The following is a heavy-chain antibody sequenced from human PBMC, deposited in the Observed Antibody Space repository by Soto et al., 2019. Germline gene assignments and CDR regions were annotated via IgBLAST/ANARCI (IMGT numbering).Heavy chain of an antibody. D-gene: IGHD1-1*01. V-gene: IGHV1-18*01. J-gene: IGHJ3*02. Sequence: VKVSCKASGYTFTSYGISWVRQAPGQGLEWMGWISAYNGNTNYAQKFQGRVTMSRNTSISTAYMELSSLRSEDTAVYYCARVIRESRRDGYNYDAFDIWGQGTMVTVSS. CDR2: ISAYNGNT. CDR1: GYTFTSYG. CDR3: ARVIRESRRDGYNYDAFDI.